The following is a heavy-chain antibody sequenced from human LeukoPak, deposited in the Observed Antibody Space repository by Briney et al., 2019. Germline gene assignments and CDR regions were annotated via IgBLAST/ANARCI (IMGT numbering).Heavy chain of an antibody. D-gene: IGHD3-3*01. V-gene: IGHV4-59*01. CDR2: IHYSGST. Sequence: PSETLSLTCTVSGGSISSYYWSWIRQPPGKGLEWIGYIHYSGSTNYNPSLKSRVTISVDTSKNQFSLKLSSVTAADTAVYYCARVGGNYDFWTWGQGTMVTVSS. CDR1: GGSISSYY. CDR3: ARVGGNYDFWT. J-gene: IGHJ3*01.